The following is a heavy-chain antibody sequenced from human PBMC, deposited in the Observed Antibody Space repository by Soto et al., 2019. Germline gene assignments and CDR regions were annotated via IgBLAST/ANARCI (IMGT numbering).Heavy chain of an antibody. Sequence: GGSLRLSCAASGFTFSSYGMHWVRQAPGKGLEWVAVIWYDGSNKYYADSVKGRFTISRDNSKNTLYLQMNSLRAEDTAVYYCARDPLNCSGGSCYPTYWFDPWGQRTLVTVSS. V-gene: IGHV3-33*01. J-gene: IGHJ5*02. CDR1: GFTFSSYG. CDR2: IWYDGSNK. D-gene: IGHD2-15*01. CDR3: ARDPLNCSGGSCYPTYWFDP.